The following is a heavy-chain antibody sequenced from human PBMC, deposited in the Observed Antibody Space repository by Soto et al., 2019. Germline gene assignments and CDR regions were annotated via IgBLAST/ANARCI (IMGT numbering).Heavy chain of an antibody. V-gene: IGHV5-10-1*01. CDR1: GYSFTSYW. D-gene: IGHD5-12*01. J-gene: IGHJ6*02. CDR3: EKEWLRRAASYYYYGMDV. CDR2: IDPSDSYT. Sequence: GESLKISCKGSGYSFTSYWISWVRQMPGKGLEWMGRIDPSDSYTNYSPSFQGHVTISADKSISTAYLQWSSLKASDTAMYYCEKEWLRRAASYYYYGMDVWGQGTTVTV.